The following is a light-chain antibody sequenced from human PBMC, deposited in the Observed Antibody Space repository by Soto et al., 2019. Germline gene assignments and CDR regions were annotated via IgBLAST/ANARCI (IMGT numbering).Light chain of an antibody. CDR3: QQYNNWPSRT. Sequence: EIVMTQSPATLAVSAREGTTLSCMASQSVSSNLAWYHQKPGQAPSLLIYGASTRATGIPARFSGSGSGTEFTLPISSLQSEDFAVYYCQQYNNWPSRTFGGGTKVDIK. CDR2: GAS. V-gene: IGKV3-15*01. J-gene: IGKJ4*01. CDR1: QSVSSN.